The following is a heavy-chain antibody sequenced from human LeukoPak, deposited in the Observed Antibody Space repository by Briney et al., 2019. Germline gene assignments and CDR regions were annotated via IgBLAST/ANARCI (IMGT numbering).Heavy chain of an antibody. CDR3: ARDSIAAAGPYYFGY. V-gene: IGHV3-11*04. J-gene: IGHJ4*02. CDR1: GFTFSDYY. CDR2: ISSSGSTI. Sequence: GGSLRLSCAASGFTFSDYYMSWIRQAPGKGLEWVSYISSSGSTIYYADSVKGRFTISRDNAKNSLYLQMNSLRAEDTAVYYCARDSIAAAGPYYFGYWGQGTLVTVSS. D-gene: IGHD6-13*01.